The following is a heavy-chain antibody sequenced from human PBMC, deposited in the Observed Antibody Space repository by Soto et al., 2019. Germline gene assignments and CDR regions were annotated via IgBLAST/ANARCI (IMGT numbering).Heavy chain of an antibody. J-gene: IGHJ4*02. CDR2: IYYIGNT. V-gene: IGHV4-39*01. CDR1: NGSISSRSSY. D-gene: IGHD4-17*01. CDR3: GGQDYGAKGYDFEN. Sequence: QLQLQESGSGLVKPSETLSLTCIVSNGSISSRSSYWGWIRQTPGKGLEWIGSIYYIGNTYYNPSLKSRVPISIDTSKTQFSLKTNSVTAADTAVYFCGGQDYGAKGYDFENWGQGALVTVSS.